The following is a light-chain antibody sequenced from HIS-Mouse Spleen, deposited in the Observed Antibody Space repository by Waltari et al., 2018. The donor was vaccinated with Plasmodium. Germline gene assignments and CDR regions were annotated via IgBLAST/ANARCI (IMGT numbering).Light chain of an antibody. V-gene: IGLV2-8*01. CDR1: SSDVGGYNY. CDR2: EVS. CDR3: SSYAGSNNYV. J-gene: IGLJ1*01. Sequence: QSALTQPPSASGSPGQSVTISCTGTSSDVGGYNYVSWYQPHPGKAPKLMIYEVSKRPSGVPGRFSGSKSGNTASLTVSGLQAEDEADYYCSSYAGSNNYVFGTGTKVTVL.